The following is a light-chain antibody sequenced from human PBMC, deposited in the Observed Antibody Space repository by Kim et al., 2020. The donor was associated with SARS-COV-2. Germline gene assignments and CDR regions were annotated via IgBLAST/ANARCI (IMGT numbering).Light chain of an antibody. CDR2: MNN. Sequence: GQRVTISCSGSSPNIGSNYVYWYQQLPGTAPKLLIYMNNPRPSGVPDRFSGSKSGTSASLAISGLRSEDEADYYCAAWDDSLSGPVFGGGTQLTVL. J-gene: IGLJ3*02. CDR1: SPNIGSNY. V-gene: IGLV1-47*01. CDR3: AAWDDSLSGPV.